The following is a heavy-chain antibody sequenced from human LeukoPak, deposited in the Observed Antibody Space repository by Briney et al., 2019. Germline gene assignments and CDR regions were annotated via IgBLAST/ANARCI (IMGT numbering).Heavy chain of an antibody. Sequence: SVKVSCKASGGTFNYYTINWVRQAPGQGLEWMGRIVLMFGIPDSAQKFQGRVTLTADKSTSTAYMELSSLRSEDTAMYYCAIMGGSTTRAVDYWAQGTLVTVSS. D-gene: IGHD2-8*01. CDR2: IVLMFGIP. CDR1: GGTFNYYT. CDR3: AIMGGSTTRAVDY. J-gene: IGHJ4*02. V-gene: IGHV1-69*02.